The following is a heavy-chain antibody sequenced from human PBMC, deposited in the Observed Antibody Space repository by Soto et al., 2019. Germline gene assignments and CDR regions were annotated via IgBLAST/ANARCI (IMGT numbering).Heavy chain of an antibody. D-gene: IGHD2-15*01. Sequence: QVQLVESGGGVVQPGRSLRLSCAASGFTFSSYGMHWVRQAPGKGLEWVAVIWYDGSNKYYADSVKGRFTISRDNSKNTLYLQMNSLRAEDTAVYYCARDRVVVAVSSWFDPWGQGTLVTVSS. CDR2: IWYDGSNK. CDR1: GFTFSSYG. CDR3: ARDRVVVAVSSWFDP. V-gene: IGHV3-33*01. J-gene: IGHJ5*02.